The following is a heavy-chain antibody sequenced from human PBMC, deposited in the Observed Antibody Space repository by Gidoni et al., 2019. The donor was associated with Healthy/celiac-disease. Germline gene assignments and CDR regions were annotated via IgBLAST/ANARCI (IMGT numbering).Heavy chain of an antibody. CDR3: ARSGPMNAGVYFDY. CDR2: IIPILGTA. D-gene: IGHD3-22*01. J-gene: IGHJ4*02. V-gene: IGHV1-69*06. Sequence: QVQLVQSGAEVKKPGSSVKVSCKASGGTFRSDAISWVRQAPGQGLEWMGGIIPILGTATSAQKFQGRVTFTADKSTSPAYMELSSLRSVDTAVYYCARSGPMNAGVYFDYWGQGTLVTVSS. CDR1: GGTFRSDA.